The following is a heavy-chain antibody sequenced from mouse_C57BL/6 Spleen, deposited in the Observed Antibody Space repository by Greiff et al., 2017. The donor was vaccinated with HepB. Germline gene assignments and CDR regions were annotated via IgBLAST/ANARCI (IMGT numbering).Heavy chain of an antibody. CDR2: FHPYNDDT. CDR3: ARRDDYEDYAMDY. Sequence: VMLVESGAELVKPGASVKMSCKASGYTFTTYPIEWMKQNHGKSLEWIGNFHPYNDDTKYNEKFKGKATLTVEKSSSTVYLELSRLTSDDSAVYYCARRDDYEDYAMDYWGQGTSVTVSS. D-gene: IGHD2-4*01. CDR1: GYTFTTYP. V-gene: IGHV1-47*01. J-gene: IGHJ4*01.